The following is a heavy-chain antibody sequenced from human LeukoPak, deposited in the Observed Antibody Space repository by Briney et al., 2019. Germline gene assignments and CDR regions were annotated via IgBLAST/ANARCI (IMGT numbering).Heavy chain of an antibody. CDR1: GYTFTGYY. CDR3: ARDRSSTVTTGFWSDP. J-gene: IGHJ5*02. D-gene: IGHD4-11*01. V-gene: IGHV1-2*02. Sequence: ASVQVSCKAPGYTFTGYYMHWVRQAPGQWLEWMGWINPNSGGTNYAQKFQGRVTMTRDTSISTAYMELSRLRSDDTAVYYCARDRSSTVTTGFWSDPWGQGTLVTVSS. CDR2: INPNSGGT.